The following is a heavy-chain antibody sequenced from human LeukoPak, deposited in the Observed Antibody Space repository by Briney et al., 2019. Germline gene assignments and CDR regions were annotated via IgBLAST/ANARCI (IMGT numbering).Heavy chain of an antibody. V-gene: IGHV3-48*03. D-gene: IGHD2-21*02. CDR1: GFTFSSYE. Sequence: GGSLRLSCAASGFTFSSYEMNWVRQAPEKGLEWVSYISSSGSTIYYADSVKGRFTISRDNAKNSLYLQMNSLRAEDTAVYYCARAYCGGDCYYWYFDLWGRGTLVTVSS. CDR3: ARAYCGGDCYYWYFDL. CDR2: ISSSGSTI. J-gene: IGHJ2*01.